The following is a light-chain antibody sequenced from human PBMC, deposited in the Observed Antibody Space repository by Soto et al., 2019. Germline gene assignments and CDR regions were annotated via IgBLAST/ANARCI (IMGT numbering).Light chain of an antibody. CDR3: KQYNNWPPGT. J-gene: IGKJ1*01. Sequence: DIVMTQSTASLCVSPGDGGSLXCRVSHLISSNFPWYQQRPGKAPRLLICGVSTRATGIQARLSGSGSGREFTLIITSLQSEEFAVYYCKQYNNWPPGTFGQGTKVDIK. V-gene: IGKV3-15*01. CDR2: GVS. CDR1: HLISSN.